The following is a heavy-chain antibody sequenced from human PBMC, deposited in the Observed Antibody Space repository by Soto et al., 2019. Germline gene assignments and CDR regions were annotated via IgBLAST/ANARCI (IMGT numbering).Heavy chain of an antibody. D-gene: IGHD3-9*01. CDR2: IWYDGSNK. J-gene: IGHJ6*02. CDR1: GFTFSSYG. V-gene: IGHV3-33*01. Sequence: QVQLVESGGGVVQPGRSLRLSCAASGFTFSSYGMHWVRQAPGKGLEWVAVIWYDGSNKYYADSVKGRFTISRDSFKNTLYLQMNSLRAEDTAVYYCARGNYDILTGQVPYYYYGMDVWGQGTTVTVSS. CDR3: ARGNYDILTGQVPYYYYGMDV.